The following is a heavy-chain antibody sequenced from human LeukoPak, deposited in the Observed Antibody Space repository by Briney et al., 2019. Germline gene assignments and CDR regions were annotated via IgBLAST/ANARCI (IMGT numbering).Heavy chain of an antibody. V-gene: IGHV3-23*01. CDR1: GFTFSSNA. CDR2: IRGSGGGT. Sequence: GGSLRLSCAASGFTFSSNAMSWVRQAPGKGLEWVSAIRGSGGGTYYADSVKGRFTISRDNSKNTLYLQMNSLRAEDTAVYYCAKGAVRGDPKYFDYWGQGTLVTVSS. CDR3: AKGAVRGDPKYFDY. J-gene: IGHJ4*02. D-gene: IGHD3-10*01.